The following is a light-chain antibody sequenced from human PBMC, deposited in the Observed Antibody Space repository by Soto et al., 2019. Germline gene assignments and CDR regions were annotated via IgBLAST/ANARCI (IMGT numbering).Light chain of an antibody. J-gene: IGLJ3*02. CDR3: CSYAGSRSATWV. CDR2: EGN. V-gene: IGLV2-23*01. Sequence: QSALTQPASVSGSPGQSITISCTGTSSDVGTYDLVSWYQQHPGKAPKLMIYEGNKRPSGVSNRFSGSKSGNTVSLTISGLQAEDEADYYCCSYAGSRSATWVFGGGTKLTV. CDR1: SSDVGTYDL.